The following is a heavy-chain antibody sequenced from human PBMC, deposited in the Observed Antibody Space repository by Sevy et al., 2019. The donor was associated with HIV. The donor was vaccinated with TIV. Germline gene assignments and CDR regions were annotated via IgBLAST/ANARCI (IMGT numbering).Heavy chain of an antibody. J-gene: IGHJ4*02. Sequence: ASVKVSCKASGNTLIGYYFHWVRQAPGQGLEWMGWMNPNTGDTKYAQKFQGRVTMTSDTSVSTAYIQLSSLRSDDTALYYSARGSDLVATIFDFWGQGTLVTVSS. V-gene: IGHV1-2*02. D-gene: IGHD5-12*01. CDR2: MNPNTGDT. CDR3: ARGSDLVATIFDF. CDR1: GNTLIGYY.